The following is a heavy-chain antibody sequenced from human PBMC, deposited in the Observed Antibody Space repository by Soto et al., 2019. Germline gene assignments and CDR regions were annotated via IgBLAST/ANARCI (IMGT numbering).Heavy chain of an antibody. CDR2: ISLSGPTI. V-gene: IGHV3-48*03. J-gene: IGHJ4*02. Sequence: HPGGSLRLSCAASGFAFSNYEMNWVRQAPGKGLEWVSYISLSGPTIYYADSVKGRFNISRDDAKNSLYLQMDSLRADDTAVYYCARESFSASPNFFDYWGQGTLVTVSS. CDR3: ARESFSASPNFFDY. D-gene: IGHD3-3*02. CDR1: GFAFSNYE.